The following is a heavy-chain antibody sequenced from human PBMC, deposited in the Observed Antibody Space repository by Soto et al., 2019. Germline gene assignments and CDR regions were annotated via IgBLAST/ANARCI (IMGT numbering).Heavy chain of an antibody. J-gene: IGHJ3*02. CDR2: INPNSGGT. V-gene: IGHV1-2*02. Sequence: ASLQVSCKASGYTFTGYYMHWVRQAPGQGLEWMGWINPNSGGTNYAQKFQGRVTMTRDTSISTAYMELSRLRSDDTAVYYCARSSIAPGGAFEIWGQGTMVSV. D-gene: IGHD6-6*01. CDR1: GYTFTGYY. CDR3: ARSSIAPGGAFEI.